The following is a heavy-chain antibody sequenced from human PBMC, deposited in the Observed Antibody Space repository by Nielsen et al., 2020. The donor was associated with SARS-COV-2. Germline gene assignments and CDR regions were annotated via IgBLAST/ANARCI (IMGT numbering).Heavy chain of an antibody. CDR2: ISSSGSTI. Sequence: WIRQPPGKGLEWVSYISSSGSTIYYADSVKGRFTIPRDNAKNSLYLQMNSLRAEDTAVYYCAINGDDGSFDYWGQGTLVTVSS. J-gene: IGHJ4*02. D-gene: IGHD4-17*01. V-gene: IGHV3-11*01. CDR3: AINGDDGSFDY.